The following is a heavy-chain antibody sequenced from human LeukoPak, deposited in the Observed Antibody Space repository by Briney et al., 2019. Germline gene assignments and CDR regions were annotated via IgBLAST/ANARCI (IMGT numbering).Heavy chain of an antibody. CDR1: GYTFSNYG. J-gene: IGHJ2*01. Sequence: GASVKVSCKASGYTFSNYGISWVRQAPGQGLEWMGWISAYNGNTNYAQKLQGRVTMTTDTSTSTAYMELSSLRSEDTAVYYCARGEPKSGLPGFDLWGRGTLVTVSS. CDR3: ARGEPKSGLPGFDL. D-gene: IGHD1-26*01. CDR2: ISAYNGNT. V-gene: IGHV1-18*01.